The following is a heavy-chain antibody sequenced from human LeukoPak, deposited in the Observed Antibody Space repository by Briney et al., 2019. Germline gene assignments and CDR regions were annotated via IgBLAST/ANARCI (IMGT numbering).Heavy chain of an antibody. CDR2: IYYSGST. D-gene: IGHD5-18*01. J-gene: IGHJ6*03. CDR1: GGSISSGDYY. CDR3: ARGLQLWLPSYHYYMDV. Sequence: SQTLSLTCTVSGGSISSGDYYWSWIRQPPGKGLEWIGYIYYSGSTYYNPSLKSRVTISVDTSKNQFSLKLSSVTAADTAVYYCARGLQLWLPSYHYYMDVWGKGTTVTVSS. V-gene: IGHV4-30-4*08.